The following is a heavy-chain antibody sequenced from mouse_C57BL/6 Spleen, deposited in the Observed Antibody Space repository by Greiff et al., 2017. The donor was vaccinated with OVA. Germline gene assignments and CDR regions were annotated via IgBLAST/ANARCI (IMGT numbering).Heavy chain of an antibody. Sequence: QVQLKQPGAELVKPGASVKMSCKASGYTFTSYWITWVKQRPGQGIAWIGDIYPGSCSTNYNEKFKSKATLTVDTSSSTAYMQLSSLTSEDSAVYYCARGKDGSSNFDYWGQGTTLTVSS. V-gene: IGHV1-55*01. CDR3: ARGKDGSSNFDY. CDR1: GYTFTSYW. J-gene: IGHJ2*01. CDR2: IYPGSCST. D-gene: IGHD1-1*01.